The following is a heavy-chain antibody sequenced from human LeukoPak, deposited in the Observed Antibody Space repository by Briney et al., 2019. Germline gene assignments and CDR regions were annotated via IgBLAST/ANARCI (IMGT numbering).Heavy chain of an antibody. CDR3: ASHPTHQLMDV. J-gene: IGHJ6*03. Sequence: ASVKVSCKASGYTFTSYYMHWVRQAPGQGLEWMGIINPSGGSTSYAQKFQGRVTMTRDTSTSTVYMELSSLRSEDTAVYYRASHPTHQLMDVWGKGTTVTVSS. CDR2: INPSGGST. D-gene: IGHD1-1*01. V-gene: IGHV1-46*03. CDR1: GYTFTSYY.